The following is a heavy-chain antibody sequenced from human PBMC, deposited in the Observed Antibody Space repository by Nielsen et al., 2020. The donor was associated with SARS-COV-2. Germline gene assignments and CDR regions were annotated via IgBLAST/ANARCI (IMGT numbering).Heavy chain of an antibody. Sequence: GESLKISCAASGFTFSSYAMHWVRQAPGKGLEWVAVISYDGSNKYYADSVKGRFTISRDNSKNTLYLQMNSLRAEDTAVYYCARDLGSSSWYYPVYYYGMDVWGQGTTVTVSS. CDR1: GFTFSSYA. V-gene: IGHV3-30*04. CDR3: ARDLGSSSWYYPVYYYGMDV. D-gene: IGHD6-13*01. J-gene: IGHJ6*02. CDR2: ISYDGSNK.